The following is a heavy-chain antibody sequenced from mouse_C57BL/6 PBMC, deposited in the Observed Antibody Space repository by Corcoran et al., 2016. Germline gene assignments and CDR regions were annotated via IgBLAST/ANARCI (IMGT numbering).Heavy chain of an antibody. V-gene: IGHV9-3*01. CDR2: INTYSGVP. D-gene: IGHD2-1*01. Sequence: QIQLVQSGPELKKPGETVKISCKASGYTFTTYGMSWVKQAPGTGLKWMGWINTYSGVPTYADDFKGRFAFSLETSASTAYLQINNLKNEDTATYFCARSRYYGNYNAMDYWGQGTSVTVSS. CDR3: ARSRYYGNYNAMDY. CDR1: GYTFTTYG. J-gene: IGHJ4*01.